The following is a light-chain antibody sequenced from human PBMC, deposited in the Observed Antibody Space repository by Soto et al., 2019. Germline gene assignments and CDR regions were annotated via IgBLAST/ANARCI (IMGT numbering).Light chain of an antibody. V-gene: IGKV3-15*01. J-gene: IGKJ5*01. CDR1: QSASTN. Sequence: EIVLTQSPVTLSVSPGERATLFCRASQSASTNLAWYQHKPGQAPRLLIYGASTRATAIPARFSGSGSGTEFTLTINSLESEDFAVYYCQHYNGWPRIGFGQGTRLEI. CDR3: QHYNGWPRIG. CDR2: GAS.